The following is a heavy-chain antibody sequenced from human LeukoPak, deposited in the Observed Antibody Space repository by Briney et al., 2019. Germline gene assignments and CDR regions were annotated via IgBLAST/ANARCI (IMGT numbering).Heavy chain of an antibody. CDR2: ISSSGSTI. J-gene: IGHJ4*02. D-gene: IGHD2-2*02. Sequence: GGSLRLSCAASGFTFSDYYMSWIRQAPGKGLEWVSYISSSGSTIYYADSVKGRFTISRDNAKNSLYLQMNSLRAEDTAVSYCASLVRYCSSTSCYIGGWLDYWGQGTLVTVSS. CDR3: ASLVRYCSSTSCYIGGWLDY. CDR1: GFTFSDYY. V-gene: IGHV3-11*04.